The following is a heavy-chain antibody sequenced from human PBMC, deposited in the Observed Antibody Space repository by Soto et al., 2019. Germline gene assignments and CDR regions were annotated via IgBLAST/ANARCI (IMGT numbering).Heavy chain of an antibody. CDR2: ISYNGHNE. J-gene: IGHJ6*01. Sequence: QVQLVESGGGVVRPGRSLRLSCAASGFAFQNYAMHWVRQAPGKGLEGVAHISYNGHNEYYPDSVKGRFTISRDNSQGTLYLQMNNLTAEDTAVYYCVNSELSRYGRDVWGQGTTVIVSS. D-gene: IGHD1-26*01. CDR1: GFAFQNYA. V-gene: IGHV3-30*18. CDR3: VNSELSRYGRDV.